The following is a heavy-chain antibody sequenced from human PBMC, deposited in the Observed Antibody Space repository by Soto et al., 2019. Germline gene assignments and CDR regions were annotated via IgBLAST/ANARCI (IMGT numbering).Heavy chain of an antibody. V-gene: IGHV1-18*01. CDR2: ISPYNGHT. CDR3: ARDLTIVPATHPRLENYGMDV. CDR1: GYSFTSYG. Sequence: QVQLVQSAGEVKKPGASVKVSCKASGYSFTSYGISWVRRAPGQGLEWMGWISPYNGHTQFVERFQGRVTMTTDTSTKTAYMELKNLRSDDTAHYYCARDLTIVPATHPRLENYGMDVWGQGTTGSVSS. D-gene: IGHD2-2*01. J-gene: IGHJ6*02.